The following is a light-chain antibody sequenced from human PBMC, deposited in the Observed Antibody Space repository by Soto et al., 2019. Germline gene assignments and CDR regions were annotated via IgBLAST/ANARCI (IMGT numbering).Light chain of an antibody. CDR3: CSSGGSPTYV. J-gene: IGLJ1*01. V-gene: IGLV2-11*01. Sequence: QSAPTQPRSVSGSPGQSVTISCTGTSSDVGEYDYVSWYQQHPGKAPKLMIFDVSERPSGVPDRFSGSKTGNTASLTISGLQAEDEADYYCCSSGGSPTYVFGTGTKLTVL. CDR1: SSDVGEYDY. CDR2: DVS.